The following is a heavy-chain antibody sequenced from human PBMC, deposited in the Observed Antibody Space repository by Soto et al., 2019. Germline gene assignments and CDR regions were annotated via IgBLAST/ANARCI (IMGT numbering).Heavy chain of an antibody. CDR1: GFTVSSNY. CDR3: ARGTGYSGYDFPPSYYFDY. Sequence: GGSLRLSCAASGFTVSSNYMSWVRQAPGKGLEWVSVIYSGGSTYYADSVKGRFTISRDNSKNTLYLQMNSLRAEDTAVYYCARGTGYSGYDFPPSYYFDYWGQGTLVTVS. V-gene: IGHV3-66*01. CDR2: IYSGGST. J-gene: IGHJ4*02. D-gene: IGHD5-12*01.